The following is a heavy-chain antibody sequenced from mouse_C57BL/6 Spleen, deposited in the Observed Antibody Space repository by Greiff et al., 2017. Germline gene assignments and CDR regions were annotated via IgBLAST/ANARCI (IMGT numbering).Heavy chain of an antibody. J-gene: IGHJ2*01. V-gene: IGHV1-26*01. CDR3: AGSGAIFYGYESGY. D-gene: IGHD2-2*01. CDR1: GYTFTDYY. CDR2: INPNNGGT. Sequence: VQLQQSGPELVKPGASVKISCKASGYTFTDYYMNWVKQSHGKSLEWIGDINPNNGGTSYNQKFKGKATLTVDKSSSTAYMKLRSLTSEDSAVYYCAGSGAIFYGYESGYWGQGTTLTVSS.